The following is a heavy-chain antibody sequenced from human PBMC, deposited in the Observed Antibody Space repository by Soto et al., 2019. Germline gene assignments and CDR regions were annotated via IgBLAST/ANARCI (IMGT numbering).Heavy chain of an antibody. CDR3: AKDRGIGAAGS. CDR2: IYHSGTT. D-gene: IGHD6-13*01. CDR1: GGSITSTNW. Sequence: QVQLQESGPGLVKPSGTLSLTCAVSGGSITSTNWWSWVRQPPGKGLEWIGEIYHSGTTNYNPSLQSRVTISVDKSKNQYSLKVISVTATDTAVYYCAKDRGIGAAGSWGQGALVTVSS. V-gene: IGHV4-4*02. J-gene: IGHJ5*02.